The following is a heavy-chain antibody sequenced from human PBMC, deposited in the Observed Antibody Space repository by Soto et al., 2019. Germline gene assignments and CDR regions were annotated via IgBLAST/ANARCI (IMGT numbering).Heavy chain of an antibody. D-gene: IGHD1-1*01. CDR2: INGGNGNT. V-gene: IGHV1-3*01. CDR1: GYSFSTHS. J-gene: IGHJ6*02. Sequence: ASVKVSCKASGYSFSTHSMHWVRQAPGQGLEWMGWINGGNGNTKYSQKFRDRVTITRDASASTGYMELSSLRSEDTAVYYCASGKGMEDKYYYYGMDVWGQGTTVTVSS. CDR3: ASGKGMEDKYYYYGMDV.